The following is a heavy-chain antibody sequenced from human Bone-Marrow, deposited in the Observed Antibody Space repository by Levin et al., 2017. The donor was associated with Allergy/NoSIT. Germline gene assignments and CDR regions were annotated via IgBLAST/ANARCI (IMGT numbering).Heavy chain of an antibody. CDR1: GYSFTSFD. Sequence: ASVKVSCKASGYSFTSFDINWVRQAAGQGLEWMGWMNPNSGTTDYAQKFQGRVTMTRDTSTSTAYLDLNSLTSEDTAVYYCARWSYTSDHYCVDCWGQGTLVTLSS. CDR2: MNPNSGTT. J-gene: IGHJ4*02. CDR3: ARWSYTSDHYCVDC. D-gene: IGHD6-19*01. V-gene: IGHV1-8*01.